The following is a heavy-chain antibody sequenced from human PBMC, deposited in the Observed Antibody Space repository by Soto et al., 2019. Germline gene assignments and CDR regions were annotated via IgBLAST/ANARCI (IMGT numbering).Heavy chain of an antibody. CDR2: ISGSGGST. CDR1: GFTFSSYA. D-gene: IGHD3-10*01. V-gene: IGHV3-23*01. J-gene: IGHJ4*02. Sequence: PGGSLRLSCAASGFTFSSYAMSWVRQAPGKGLEWVSGISGSGGSTYYVDSVKGRFTVSRDNSKNTLYLQMNSLRAEDTAIYYCACLAWFGDPVPPFDCWGQGTLVTVSS. CDR3: ACLAWFGDPVPPFDC.